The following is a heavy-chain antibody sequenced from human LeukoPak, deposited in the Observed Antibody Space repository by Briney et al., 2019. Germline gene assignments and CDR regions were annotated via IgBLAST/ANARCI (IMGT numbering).Heavy chain of an antibody. CDR1: GGSISSGGYY. Sequence: SQTLSLTCTVSGGSISSGGYYWSWIRQHPGKGLEWIGYIYYSGSTYYNPSLKSRVTISVDTSKNQFSLKLSSVTAADTAVYYCALWFRELGAFDPWGQGTLVTVSS. CDR2: IYYSGST. CDR3: ALWFRELGAFDP. D-gene: IGHD3-10*01. V-gene: IGHV4-31*03. J-gene: IGHJ5*02.